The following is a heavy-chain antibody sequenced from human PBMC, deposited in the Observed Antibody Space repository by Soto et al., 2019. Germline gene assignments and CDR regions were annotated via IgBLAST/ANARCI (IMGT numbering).Heavy chain of an antibody. CDR1: GGTFSSYA. CDR2: IIPIFGTA. Sequence: VASVKVSCKXSGGTFSSYAISWVRQAPGQGLEWMGGIIPIFGTANYAQKFQGRVTITADESTSTAYMELSSLRSEDTAVYYCARVRGYYGGTRSNYYYYGMDVWGQGTTVTVSS. J-gene: IGHJ6*02. V-gene: IGHV1-69*13. CDR3: ARVRGYYGGTRSNYYYYGMDV. D-gene: IGHD4-17*01.